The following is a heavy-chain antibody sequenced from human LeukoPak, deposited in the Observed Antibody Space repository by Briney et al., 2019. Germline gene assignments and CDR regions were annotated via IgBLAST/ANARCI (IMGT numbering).Heavy chain of an antibody. J-gene: IGHJ4*02. D-gene: IGHD5-12*01. CDR1: GFTFSSYA. CDR3: AREMGPGYSGYDSFDY. CDR2: ISYDGSNK. V-gene: IGHV3-30*04. Sequence: GGSLRLSCAASGFTFSSYAMHWVRQAPGKGLEWVAVISYDGSNKYYADSVKGRFTISRDNSKNTLYLQMNSLRAEDTAVYYCAREMGPGYSGYDSFDYWGQGTLVTVSS.